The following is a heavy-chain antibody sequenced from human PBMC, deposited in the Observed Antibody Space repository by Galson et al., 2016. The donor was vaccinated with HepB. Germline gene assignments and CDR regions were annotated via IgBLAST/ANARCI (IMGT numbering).Heavy chain of an antibody. CDR1: GFTFSDYY. CDR2: ISSSGSYT. Sequence: SLRLSCAASGFTFSDYYMGWIRQAPGKGLEWVSYISSSGSYTNNAYSVKGRFTVSRDNAKNSLFLQMNRLRVEDTAVYFCARSEEAVTNAFDLWGQGTVVTVSS. V-gene: IGHV3-11*06. J-gene: IGHJ3*01. CDR3: ARSEEAVTNAFDL. D-gene: IGHD4-17*01.